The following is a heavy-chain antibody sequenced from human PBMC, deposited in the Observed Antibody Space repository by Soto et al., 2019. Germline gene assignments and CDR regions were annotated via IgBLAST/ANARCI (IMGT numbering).Heavy chain of an antibody. CDR1: GGSISDYQ. Sequence: QVQLQESGPGLVKPSETLSLTCSISGGSISDYQWSWIRQPPGQGLEWIGYIYYSGSTNYNPSLKSRVSSSLDTSTKQFSLRLRSVTAADTAVYYCARRRGLGERSPYFDYWGQGARVTVSS. CDR3: ARRRGLGERSPYFDY. J-gene: IGHJ4*02. V-gene: IGHV4-59*01. CDR2: IYYSGST. D-gene: IGHD3-16*01.